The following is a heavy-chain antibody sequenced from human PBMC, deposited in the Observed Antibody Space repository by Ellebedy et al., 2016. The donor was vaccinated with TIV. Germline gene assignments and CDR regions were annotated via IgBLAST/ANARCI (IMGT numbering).Heavy chain of an antibody. V-gene: IGHV4-31*03. CDR1: GGSISSGGYY. D-gene: IGHD4-17*01. CDR3: ARRNDYGDYINWFDP. Sequence: MPSETLSLTCTVSGGSISSGGYYWSWIRQLPGKGLAWIGYIYYSGSTYYNPSLRSRVTISVDTSKNQFSLKLSSVTAADTAVYYCARRNDYGDYINWFDPWGQGTLVTVSS. CDR2: IYYSGST. J-gene: IGHJ5*02.